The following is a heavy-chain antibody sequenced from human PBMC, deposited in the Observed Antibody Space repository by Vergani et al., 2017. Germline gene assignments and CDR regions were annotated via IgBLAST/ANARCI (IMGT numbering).Heavy chain of an antibody. CDR2: INWNGGST. CDR1: GFTFDDYA. D-gene: IGHD3-22*01. V-gene: IGHV3-9*01. J-gene: IGHJ3*02. CDR3: ARAVGSGFSDAFDI. Sequence: EVQLVESGGDLVQPGRSLRLSCAASGFTFDDYAMHWVRQVPGKGLEWVSGINWNGGSTGYADSVKGRFTISRDNAKNSLYLQMNSLRAEDTALYHCARAVGSGFSDAFDIWGQGTMVTVSS.